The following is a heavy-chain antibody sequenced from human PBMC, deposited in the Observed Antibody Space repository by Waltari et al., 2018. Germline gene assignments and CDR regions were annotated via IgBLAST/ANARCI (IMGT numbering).Heavy chain of an antibody. Sequence: QVQLVQSGAEVKKPGASVKVSCKASGYTFTSYYMHWVRQAPGQGLEWMGIINPSGGSTSYAQKFQGRVTMTRDKSTSTVYMELSSLRSEDTAVYYCARDTGGSGSYYKWGFDYWGQGTLVTVSS. D-gene: IGHD3-10*01. CDR2: INPSGGST. V-gene: IGHV1-46*01. CDR1: GYTFTSYY. CDR3: ARDTGGSGSYYKWGFDY. J-gene: IGHJ4*02.